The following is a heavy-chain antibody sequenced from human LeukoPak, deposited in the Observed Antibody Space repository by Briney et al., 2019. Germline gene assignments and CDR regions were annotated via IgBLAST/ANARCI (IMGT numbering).Heavy chain of an antibody. Sequence: GGSLRLSCEASGFTFSNAWMSWVRQAPGKGLEWVGRIKSKTDGGTTDYAEPVKGRFTVSRDDSKNTLYLQMNSLKTEDTAVYYCTTGYCSSSSCHRSLYFDYWGQGTLVTVSS. CDR1: GFTFSNAW. V-gene: IGHV3-15*01. CDR3: TTGYCSSSSCHRSLYFDY. J-gene: IGHJ4*02. D-gene: IGHD2-2*01. CDR2: IKSKTDGGTT.